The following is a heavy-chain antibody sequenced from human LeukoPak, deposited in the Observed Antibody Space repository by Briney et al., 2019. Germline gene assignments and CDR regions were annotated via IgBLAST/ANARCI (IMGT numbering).Heavy chain of an antibody. CDR3: ASGQTYLDY. J-gene: IGHJ4*02. CDR2: IDHRGST. V-gene: IGHV4-34*01. CDR1: GGSFSAHY. Sequence: SETLSLTCAVYGGSFSAHYWSCLRQPPGKGLEWIGEIDHRGSTNYNPSLKSRVTISVDTSKNQFSLRLTSVTVADTAVYYCASGQTYLDYWGQGTLVTVSS.